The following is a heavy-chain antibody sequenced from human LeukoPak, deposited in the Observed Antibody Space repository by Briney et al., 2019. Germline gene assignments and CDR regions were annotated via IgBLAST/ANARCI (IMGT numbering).Heavy chain of an antibody. CDR2: IWYDGSNK. V-gene: IGHV3-33*01. Sequence: GGSLRLSCAASGFTFSSYGMHWVRQAPGKGLEWVAVIWYDGSNKYYADSVEGRFTISRDNSKNTLYLQMNSLRVEDTAVYYCARGSITMIADYWGQGTLVTVSS. D-gene: IGHD3-22*01. J-gene: IGHJ4*02. CDR1: GFTFSSYG. CDR3: ARGSITMIADY.